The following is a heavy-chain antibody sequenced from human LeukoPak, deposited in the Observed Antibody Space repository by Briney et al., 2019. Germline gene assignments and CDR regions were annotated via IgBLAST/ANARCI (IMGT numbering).Heavy chain of an antibody. D-gene: IGHD6-19*01. J-gene: IGHJ4*02. CDR2: ISSSSSYI. CDR3: ARTGQQWLVPDMVMAYFDY. CDR1: GFTFSSYS. Sequence: GGSLRLSCAASGFTFSSYSMNWVRQAPGKGLEWVSSISSSSSYIYYADSVKGRFTISRDNAKNSLYLQMNSLRAEDTAVYYCARTGQQWLVPDMVMAYFDYWGQGTLVTVSS. V-gene: IGHV3-21*01.